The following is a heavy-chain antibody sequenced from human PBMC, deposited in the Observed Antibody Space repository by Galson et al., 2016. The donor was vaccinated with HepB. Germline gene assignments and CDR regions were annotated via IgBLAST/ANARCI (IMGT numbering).Heavy chain of an antibody. CDR1: SGSISCGLYY. J-gene: IGHJ6*03. Sequence: LSLTCTVSSGSISCGLYYWSWIRQPAGKGLEWIGRIYSNGSINYNPSLKSRVTISVDTSKNQFSLKLSSVTAADTAVYYCARDSSIDTYSYYYMDVWGKGTTVTVSS. D-gene: IGHD1-26*01. V-gene: IGHV4-61*02. CDR2: IYSNGSI. CDR3: ARDSSIDTYSYYYMDV.